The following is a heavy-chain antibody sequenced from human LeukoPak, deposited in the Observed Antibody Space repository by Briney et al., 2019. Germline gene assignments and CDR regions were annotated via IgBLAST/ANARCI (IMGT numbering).Heavy chain of an antibody. D-gene: IGHD3-9*01. J-gene: IGHJ4*02. CDR1: GGSISGYY. Sequence: SETLSLTCTVSGGSISGYYWSWIRQPPGKGLEWIGEINHSGSTNYNPSLKSRVTISVDTSKNQFSLKLSSVTAADTAVYYCARERPSYYDILTGYYPRSLPYYFDYWGQGTLVTVSS. V-gene: IGHV4-34*01. CDR2: INHSGST. CDR3: ARERPSYYDILTGYYPRSLPYYFDY.